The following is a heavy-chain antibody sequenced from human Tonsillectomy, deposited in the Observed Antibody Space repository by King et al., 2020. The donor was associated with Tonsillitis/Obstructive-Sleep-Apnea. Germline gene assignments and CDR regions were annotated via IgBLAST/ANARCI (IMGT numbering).Heavy chain of an antibody. V-gene: IGHV3-23*04. CDR2: ISGNGGST. D-gene: IGHD3-10*01. Sequence: VQLVESGGDLVQPGGSLRLSCAASGLTFSNYAMSWVRQAPGKGLEWVSAISGNGGSTYYADSVKGRFTISRDNSKNTLYLQMNGLRAEDTAVYYCANRNYYGSGSYFYYFDYWGQGTLVTVSS. CDR3: ANRNYYGSGSYFYYFDY. CDR1: GLTFSNYA. J-gene: IGHJ4*02.